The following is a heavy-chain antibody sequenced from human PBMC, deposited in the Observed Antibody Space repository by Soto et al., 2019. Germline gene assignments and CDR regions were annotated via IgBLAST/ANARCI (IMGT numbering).Heavy chain of an antibody. Sequence: QITLKESGPTLVKPTQTLTLTCTFSGFSLSTKTVGVSWIRQPPGKALEWLAVIYWDDDKRYSPSLANRLTLIKDIFRNQVVLTMTTMAPVDTDTYYCAHLLMTFGGVLADDAFDIWGPCTLVTVSS. D-gene: IGHD3-16*02. V-gene: IGHV2-5*02. J-gene: IGHJ3*02. CDR1: GFSLSTKTVG. CDR2: IYWDDDK. CDR3: AHLLMTFGGVLADDAFDI.